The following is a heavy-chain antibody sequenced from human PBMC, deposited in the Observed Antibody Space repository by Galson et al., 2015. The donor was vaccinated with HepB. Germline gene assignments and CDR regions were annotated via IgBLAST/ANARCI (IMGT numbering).Heavy chain of an antibody. CDR1: GGSISSRSHY. CDR2: IYYTGTT. Sequence: LSLTCTVSGGSISSRSHYWGWIRQPPGKGLEWIESIYYTGTTYYNPSLGGRLTISVDTSKNQFSLKLTSVTAADTAVYYCARSYYDYVWGSYRPYFDDWGQGTPVTVSS. V-gene: IGHV4-39*01. J-gene: IGHJ4*02. CDR3: ARSYYDYVWGSYRPYFDD. D-gene: IGHD3-16*02.